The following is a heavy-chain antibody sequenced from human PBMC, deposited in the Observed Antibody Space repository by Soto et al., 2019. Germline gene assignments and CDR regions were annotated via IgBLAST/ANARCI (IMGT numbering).Heavy chain of an antibody. Sequence: ASVKVSCKASGYTFTSYGISWVRQAPGQGIERMGWISAYNGNTNYAQKLQGRVTMTTDTSTSTAYMELSSLRSEDTAVYYCARSIVVVTAIDYWGQGTLVTAPQ. V-gene: IGHV1-18*01. D-gene: IGHD2-21*02. CDR3: ARSIVVVTAIDY. CDR2: ISAYNGNT. CDR1: GYTFTSYG. J-gene: IGHJ4*02.